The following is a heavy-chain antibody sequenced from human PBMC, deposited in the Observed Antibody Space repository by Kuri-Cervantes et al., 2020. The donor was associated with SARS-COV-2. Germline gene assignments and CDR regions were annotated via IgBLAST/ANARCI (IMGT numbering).Heavy chain of an antibody. CDR3: AVYCSSTSCYNR. D-gene: IGHD2-2*02. CDR2: INPNSGGT. Sequence: ASVKVSCKASGYTFTGYYMHWVRQAPGQGLEWMGWINPNSGGTNYAQKFQGRVTMTRDTSISTAYMELSRLRSDDTAVYYCAVYCSSTSCYNRWGQGTLVTVSS. CDR1: GYTFTGYY. V-gene: IGHV1-2*02. J-gene: IGHJ4*02.